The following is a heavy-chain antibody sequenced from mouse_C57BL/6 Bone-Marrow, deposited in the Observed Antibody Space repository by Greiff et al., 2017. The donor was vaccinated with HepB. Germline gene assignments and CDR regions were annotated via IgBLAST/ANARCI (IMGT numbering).Heavy chain of an antibody. CDR1: GYAFSSYW. CDR3: ARSCVITTLYYYAMDY. J-gene: IGHJ4*01. V-gene: IGHV1-80*01. Sequence: QVHVKQSGAELVKPGASVKISCKASGYAFSSYWMNWVKQRPGKGLEWIGQIYPGDGDTNYNGKFKGKATLTADKSSSTAYMQLSSLTSEDSAVYFWARSCVITTLYYYAMDYWGQGTSVTVSS. D-gene: IGHD1-3*01. CDR2: IYPGDGDT.